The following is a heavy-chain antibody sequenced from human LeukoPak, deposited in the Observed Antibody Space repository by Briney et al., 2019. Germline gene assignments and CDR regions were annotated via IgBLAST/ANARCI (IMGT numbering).Heavy chain of an antibody. D-gene: IGHD2-15*01. CDR2: IRWDRGTV. Sequence: PGGSLRLSCAVSGFNVDDYAMHWVRQPPGKGLEWVSGIRWDRGTVGYAGSVKGRFTMSRDSAKNSVYLQMNSLRPEDTALYYCARGIDSSGTYSGWGFHLRYWGQGTQVTVSS. V-gene: IGHV3-9*01. CDR1: GFNVDDYA. CDR3: ARGIDSSGTYSGWGFHLRY. J-gene: IGHJ4*02.